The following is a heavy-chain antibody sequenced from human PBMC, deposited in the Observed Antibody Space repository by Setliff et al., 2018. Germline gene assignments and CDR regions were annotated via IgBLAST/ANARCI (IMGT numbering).Heavy chain of an antibody. J-gene: IGHJ6*02. D-gene: IGHD2-2*01. Sequence: LSLTCSASSGSMRNYYWIWIRQPAGEGLEWIGRIYTSGSTNYNPSLKRRVTISLEMSKNQFSLTLSSVTAADTAVYYCARARPATIAGVVPGVADFGIDVWGQGTTVTVSS. V-gene: IGHV4-4*07. CDR3: ARARPATIAGVVPGVADFGIDV. CDR2: IYTSGST. CDR1: SGSMRNYY.